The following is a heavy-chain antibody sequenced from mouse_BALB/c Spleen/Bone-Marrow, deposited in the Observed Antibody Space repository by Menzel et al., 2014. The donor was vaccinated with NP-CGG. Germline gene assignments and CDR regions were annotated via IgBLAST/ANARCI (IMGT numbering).Heavy chain of an antibody. Sequence: EVQLQQSGGGLVKPGVSLELSCAASGFTFSSYAMSWVRQTPEKRLEWVASISSGGSTYYPDSVKGRFTISRDNARNILYLQMSSLRSEDTAMYYCARGDSSGYPYAMDYWGQGTSVTVSS. CDR1: GFTFSSYA. D-gene: IGHD3-2*01. J-gene: IGHJ4*01. CDR3: ARGDSSGYPYAMDY. CDR2: ISSGGST. V-gene: IGHV5-6-5*01.